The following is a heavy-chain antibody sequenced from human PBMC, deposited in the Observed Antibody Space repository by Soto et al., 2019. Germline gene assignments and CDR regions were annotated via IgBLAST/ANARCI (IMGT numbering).Heavy chain of an antibody. CDR3: AHAGDYDLLSFDH. J-gene: IGHJ4*02. D-gene: IGHD4-17*01. Sequence: QITLKESGPPLVRPAQTLTLTCAFSGFSLTTTSMGVAWIRQPPGKALAWLALIYWDDDQRYSPSLKDRLTISKDTARSRVVLTISNMNPEDTGTYFCAHAGDYDLLSFDHWGPGTLGTVSS. V-gene: IGHV2-5*02. CDR2: IYWDDDQ. CDR1: GFSLTTTSMG.